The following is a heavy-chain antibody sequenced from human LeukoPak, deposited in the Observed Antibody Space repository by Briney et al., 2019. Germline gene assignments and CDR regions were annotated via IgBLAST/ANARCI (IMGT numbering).Heavy chain of an antibody. CDR3: ARRGDAYNLGCFDP. D-gene: IGHD5-24*01. J-gene: IGHJ5*02. CDR2: IYPDDSDT. CDR1: GYSFTNYW. V-gene: IGHV5-51*01. Sequence: GESLKISCKGSGYSFTNYWIAWVRQMPGKGLEWMGIIYPDDSDTRYSPSFQGQVTISADKSISTAYLQWNSLKASDTAIYYCARRGDAYNLGCFDPWGQGTLVTVSS.